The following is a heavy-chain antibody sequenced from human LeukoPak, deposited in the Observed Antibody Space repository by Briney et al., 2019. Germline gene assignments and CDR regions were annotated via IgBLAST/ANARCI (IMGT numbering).Heavy chain of an antibody. CDR2: ITGDGGGT. V-gene: IGHV3-23*01. J-gene: IGHJ3*01. D-gene: IGHD4-17*01. Sequence: PGGSLRLSCAASGFTFSNYAMTWVRLGPGKGLEWVSSITGDGGGTSFADSVRSRFTVSRDNSKNTLYLQMYSLRAEDTAIYYCGRDPNGDYVGAFDFWGQGTLVTVSS. CDR3: GRDPNGDYVGAFDF. CDR1: GFTFSNYA.